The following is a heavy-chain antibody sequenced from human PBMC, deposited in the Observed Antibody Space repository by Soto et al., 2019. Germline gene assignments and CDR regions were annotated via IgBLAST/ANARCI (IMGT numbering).Heavy chain of an antibody. CDR2: INWNGGST. Sequence: GGSLRLSCAASGFTFDDYGMSWVRQAPGKGLEWVSGINWNGGSTGYADSVKGRFTISRDNAKNSLYLQMNSLRAEDTALYHCARGVGYCSSTSCRPNYYCYYYMDVWGKGTTVTVSS. V-gene: IGHV3-20*01. D-gene: IGHD2-2*03. CDR3: ARGVGYCSSTSCRPNYYCYYYMDV. J-gene: IGHJ6*03. CDR1: GFTFDDYG.